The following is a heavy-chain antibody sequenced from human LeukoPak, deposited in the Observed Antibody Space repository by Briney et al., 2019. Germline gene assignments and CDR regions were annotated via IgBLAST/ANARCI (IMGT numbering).Heavy chain of an antibody. D-gene: IGHD1-26*01. Sequence: SETLSLTCAVYGGSFSGYYWSWIRQPPGKGLEWIGEINHSGSTNYNPSLKSRVIISVDTSKNQFSLKLSSVTAADTAVYYCARGVGARFGYWGQGTLVTVSS. J-gene: IGHJ4*02. CDR3: ARGVGARFGY. CDR2: INHSGST. CDR1: GGSFSGYY. V-gene: IGHV4-34*01.